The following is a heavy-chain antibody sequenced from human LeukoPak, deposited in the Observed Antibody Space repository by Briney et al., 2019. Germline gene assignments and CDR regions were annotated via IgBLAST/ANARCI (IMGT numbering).Heavy chain of an antibody. J-gene: IGHJ4*02. D-gene: IGHD6-13*01. CDR1: GGSFSGYY. V-gene: IGHV4-34*01. CDR2: INHSGST. CDR3: ASLKWGAAGTDY. Sequence: SETLSLTCAVYGGSFSGYYWSWIRQPPGKGLEWIGEINHSGSTNYNPSLESRVTISVDTSKNQFSLKLSSVTAADTAVYYCASLKWGAAGTDYWGQGTLVTVSS.